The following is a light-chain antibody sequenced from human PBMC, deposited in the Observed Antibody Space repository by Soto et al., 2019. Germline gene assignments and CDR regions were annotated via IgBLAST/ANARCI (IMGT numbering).Light chain of an antibody. Sequence: EIVMTQSPATLSVSPGERATLSCSASQSVSSNLAWYHQQPGQAPRLLIYGASTRATGIPARFSGSGSGTEFTLTISSLQSEDFAVYYCQQYNNWPPLTFGGGNPVEIK. J-gene: IGKJ4*01. V-gene: IGKV3-15*01. CDR1: QSVSSN. CDR3: QQYNNWPPLT. CDR2: GAS.